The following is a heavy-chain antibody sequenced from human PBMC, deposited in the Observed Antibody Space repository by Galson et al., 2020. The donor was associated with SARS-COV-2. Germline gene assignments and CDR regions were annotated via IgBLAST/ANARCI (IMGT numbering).Heavy chain of an antibody. V-gene: IGHV3-7*01. J-gene: IGHJ4*02. CDR1: GFTFSSYW. Sequence: GESLKISCAASGFTFSSYWMNWVRQAPGKGLEWVVNINQDGSAKYYVDSVKGRFTISRDNSKNTLYLQMNSLRAEDTAVYYCASSLLWFGEPPGYWGQGTLVTVSS. CDR3: ASSLLWFGEPPGY. D-gene: IGHD3-10*01. CDR2: INQDGSAK.